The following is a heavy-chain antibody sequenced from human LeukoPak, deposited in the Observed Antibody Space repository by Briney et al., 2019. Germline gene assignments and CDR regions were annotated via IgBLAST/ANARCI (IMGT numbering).Heavy chain of an antibody. CDR2: IYYSGTI. V-gene: IGHV4-31*03. J-gene: IGHJ4*02. Sequence: SQTLSLTCTVSGGSISSGGHYWSWIRQHPGKGLEWIGYIYYSGTIYYNPSLKSRVTISVDTSKNQFSLKLNSVTAADTAVYYCARWETAMGNLDYWGQGALVTVSS. CDR1: GGSISSGGHY. CDR3: ARWETAMGNLDY. D-gene: IGHD5-18*01.